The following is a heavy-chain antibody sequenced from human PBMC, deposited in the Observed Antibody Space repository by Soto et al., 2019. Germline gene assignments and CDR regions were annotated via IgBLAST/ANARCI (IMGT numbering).Heavy chain of an antibody. J-gene: IGHJ4*02. Sequence: SETLSLTCAVSSSSISATNWWSWVRQPPGKGLEWIGQIYHSGSTNYNPSLKSRVTISVDTSKNQFSLDLSSVTAADTAVYYCGVVVVPAAVHYWGQGTLVTVSS. CDR2: IYHSGST. CDR1: SSSISATNW. D-gene: IGHD2-2*01. CDR3: GVVVVPAAVHY. V-gene: IGHV4-4*02.